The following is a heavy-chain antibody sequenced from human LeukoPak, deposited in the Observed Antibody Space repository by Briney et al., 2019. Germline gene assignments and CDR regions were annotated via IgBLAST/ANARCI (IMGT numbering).Heavy chain of an antibody. Sequence: PGGSLRLSCAASGFTFSSYGMHWVRQAPGKGLEWVAVIWYDGSNEYYADSVKGRFTISRDNAKNTLYLQMNSLRDDDTAVYYCARGGPGGSYFDYWGQGTLVTVSS. CDR2: IWYDGSNE. CDR1: GFTFSSYG. D-gene: IGHD1-26*01. CDR3: ARGGPGGSYFDY. V-gene: IGHV3-33*01. J-gene: IGHJ4*02.